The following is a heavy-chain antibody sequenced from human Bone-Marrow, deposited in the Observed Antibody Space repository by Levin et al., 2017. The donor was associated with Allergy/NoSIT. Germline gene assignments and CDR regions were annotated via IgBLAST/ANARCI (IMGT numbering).Heavy chain of an antibody. D-gene: IGHD3-9*01. J-gene: IGHJ6*03. CDR1: GYTFASYA. CDR2: INTNLGDA. V-gene: IGHV7-4-1*02. Sequence: ASVKVSCKTSGYTFASYAINWVRQAPGQGLEWMGWINTNLGDATYAQDFTGRFVFSLDTSLRTAYLQINDLETDDTALYFCARRLDFSYSMDVWGNGTTVIVSS. CDR3: ARRLDFSYSMDV.